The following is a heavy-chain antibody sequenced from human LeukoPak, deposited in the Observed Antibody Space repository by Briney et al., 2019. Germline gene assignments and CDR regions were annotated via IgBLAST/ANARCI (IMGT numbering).Heavy chain of an antibody. V-gene: IGHV3-23*01. CDR1: GFTFNSYA. Sequence: GGSLRLSCATSGFTFNSYAMSWVRQAPGKGLEWVSSVLGNGIPYYGDSVEGRFIISRDNTRNTMYLQMNSLRAEDTAVYFCAKVSRGFCRGGTCYYYYGLDVWGQGTTVTVS. CDR2: VLGNGIP. J-gene: IGHJ6*02. D-gene: IGHD2-15*01. CDR3: AKVSRGFCRGGTCYYYYGLDV.